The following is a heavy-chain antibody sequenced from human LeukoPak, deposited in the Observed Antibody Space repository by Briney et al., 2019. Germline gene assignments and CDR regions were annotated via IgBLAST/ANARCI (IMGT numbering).Heavy chain of an antibody. J-gene: IGHJ4*02. CDR1: GFTFSRYA. CDR3: AKGGLYTREALDY. CDR2: ISGSGVSS. Sequence: PGGSLRLSCAASGFTFSRYAMSWVRQAPGKGLEWVSDISGSGVSSDYADSVKGRFSTSRDNSKNTLSLQMNSLRAEDTAVYYCAKGGLYTREALDYWGQGTLVTVSS. D-gene: IGHD6-13*01. V-gene: IGHV3-23*01.